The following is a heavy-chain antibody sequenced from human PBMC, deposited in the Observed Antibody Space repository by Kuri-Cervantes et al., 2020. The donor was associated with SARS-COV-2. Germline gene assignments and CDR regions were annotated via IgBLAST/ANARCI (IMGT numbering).Heavy chain of an antibody. CDR1: GFTFSSYA. V-gene: IGHV3-64*02. J-gene: IGHJ6*03. Sequence: GESLKISCAASGFTFSSYAMHWVRQAPGKGLEYVSAISSNGGSTYYADSVKGRFTISRDNSKNTLYLQMGSLRAEDTAVYYCARAYGFLRYIYYMDVWGRGTTVTVSS. CDR2: ISSNGGST. CDR3: ARAYGFLRYIYYMDV. D-gene: IGHD4-17*01.